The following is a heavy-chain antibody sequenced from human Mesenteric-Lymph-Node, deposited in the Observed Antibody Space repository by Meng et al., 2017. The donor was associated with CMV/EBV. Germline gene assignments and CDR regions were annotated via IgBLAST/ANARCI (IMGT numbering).Heavy chain of an antibody. Sequence: ASVKVSCKASGYTFTGYYMHWVRQAPGQGLEWMGWINPNSGGTNYAQKFQGRVTMTRDTSISTAYMELSRLRSGDTAVYYCARPLVLRFLAYYYGMDVWGQGTTVTVSS. CDR3: ARPLVLRFLAYYYGMDV. J-gene: IGHJ6*02. V-gene: IGHV1-2*02. D-gene: IGHD3-3*01. CDR1: GYTFTGYY. CDR2: INPNSGGT.